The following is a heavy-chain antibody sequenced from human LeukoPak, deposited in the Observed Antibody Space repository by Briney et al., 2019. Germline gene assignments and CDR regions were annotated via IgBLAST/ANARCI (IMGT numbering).Heavy chain of an antibody. V-gene: IGHV3-30*02. CDR2: IRYDGSNK. J-gene: IGHJ4*02. CDR1: GFTFSSYG. CDR3: AKDGGTDYDQGDYFDY. D-gene: IGHD3-16*01. Sequence: GGSLRLSCAASGFTFSSYGMHWVRQAPGKGLEWVAFIRYDGSNKYYADSVKGRFTISRDNSKNTLYLQMNSLRAEDTAVYYCAKDGGTDYDQGDYFDYWGQGTLVIVSS.